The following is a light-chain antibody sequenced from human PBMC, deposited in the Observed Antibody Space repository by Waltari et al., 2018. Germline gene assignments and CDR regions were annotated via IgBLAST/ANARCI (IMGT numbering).Light chain of an antibody. Sequence: DIVMTQSPDSLTVSLGERATINCKSTQRILYKSNNKNYLAWYQQKAGQPPKLLIYWASTRESGVPDRFSGSGSGTDFTLTISGLQAEDVAVYYCQQYYNTLPYTFGQGTKLEIK. J-gene: IGKJ2*01. CDR3: QQYYNTLPYT. V-gene: IGKV4-1*01. CDR2: WAS. CDR1: QRILYKSNNKNY.